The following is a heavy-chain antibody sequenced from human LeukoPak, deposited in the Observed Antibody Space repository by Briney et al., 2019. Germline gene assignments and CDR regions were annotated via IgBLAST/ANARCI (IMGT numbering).Heavy chain of an antibody. Sequence: ASVKVPCKASGYTFTSYAMHWVRQAPGQRLEWMGWINAGNGNTKYSQKFQDRVTITRDTSTSTSYMELSSLRSEDTAEYYCARQGGGPYSGSPFDYWGQGTLVTVSS. CDR3: ARQGGGPYSGSPFDY. CDR2: INAGNGNT. J-gene: IGHJ4*02. D-gene: IGHD1-26*01. V-gene: IGHV1-3*01. CDR1: GYTFTSYA.